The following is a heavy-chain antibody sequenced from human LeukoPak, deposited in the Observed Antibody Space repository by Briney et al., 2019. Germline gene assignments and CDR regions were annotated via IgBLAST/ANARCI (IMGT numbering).Heavy chain of an antibody. CDR2: ISSDSVTI. D-gene: IGHD2-15*01. CDR3: ARAAQAGFDP. Sequence: GSLRLYCGASRLAFRTYSMAWVRQAPGKGLEWVSYISSDSVTIYYADSVKGRFTISRDNAKNSLYLPFNSTIAEPTAGYYSARAAQAGFDPWGEGTLVTVSS. V-gene: IGHV3-48*01. J-gene: IGHJ5*02. CDR1: RLAFRTYS.